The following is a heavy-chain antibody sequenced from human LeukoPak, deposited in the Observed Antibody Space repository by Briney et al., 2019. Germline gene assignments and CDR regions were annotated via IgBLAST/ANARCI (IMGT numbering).Heavy chain of an antibody. CDR2: IKSKTDGGTT. D-gene: IGHD1-26*01. Sequence: GGSLRLSCAASGFTFSNAWMSWVRQAPGKGLEWVGRIKSKTDGGTTDYAAPVKGRFTISRDDSKNTPYLQMNSLKTEDTAVYYCTTVSGELLTTDFDYWGQGTLVTVSS. V-gene: IGHV3-15*01. CDR1: GFTFSNAW. J-gene: IGHJ4*02. CDR3: TTVSGELLTTDFDY.